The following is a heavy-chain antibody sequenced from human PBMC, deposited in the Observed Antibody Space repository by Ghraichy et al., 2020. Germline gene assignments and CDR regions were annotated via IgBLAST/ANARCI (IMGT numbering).Heavy chain of an antibody. D-gene: IGHD2-15*01. Sequence: GGSLRLSCAASGFTFSDYYMSWIRQAPGKGLEWVSYISSSGSTIYYADSVKGRFTISRDNAKNSLYLQMNSLRAEDTAVYYCARDARPVVCSGGSCYGHDAFDIWGQGTMVTVSS. CDR2: ISSSGSTI. V-gene: IGHV3-11*01. J-gene: IGHJ3*02. CDR3: ARDARPVVCSGGSCYGHDAFDI. CDR1: GFTFSDYY.